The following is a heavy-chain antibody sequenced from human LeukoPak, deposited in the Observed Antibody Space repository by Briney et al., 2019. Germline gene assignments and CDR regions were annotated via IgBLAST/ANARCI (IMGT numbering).Heavy chain of an antibody. CDR2: IYYSGST. Sequence: PSQTLSLTCTVSGGSVSSYYWSWIRQPPGKGLEWIGYIYYSGSTNYNPSLKSRVTISADTSKHQFSLKLSSVTAADTAVYYCARAGYSSSWYYFDYWGQGTLVTVSS. V-gene: IGHV4-59*02. CDR1: GGSVSSYY. CDR3: ARAGYSSSWYYFDY. D-gene: IGHD6-13*01. J-gene: IGHJ4*02.